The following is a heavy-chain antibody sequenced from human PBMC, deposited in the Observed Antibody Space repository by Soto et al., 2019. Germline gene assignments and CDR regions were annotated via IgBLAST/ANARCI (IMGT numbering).Heavy chain of an antibody. V-gene: IGHV1-69*19. CDR3: AREVQVHTPAFVY. CDR2: ISPMFGAA. J-gene: IGHJ4*02. Sequence: QVQLVQSGAEMKKPGSSVKVSCQSSGGTFNTYAMNWVRQAPGQGPEWMGDISPMFGAANYAPKFQGRVTITADECTGTSYMQLSSLTSEDTAQDFCAREVQVHTPAFVYWGQGTLVTVSS. D-gene: IGHD3-10*01. CDR1: GGTFNTYA.